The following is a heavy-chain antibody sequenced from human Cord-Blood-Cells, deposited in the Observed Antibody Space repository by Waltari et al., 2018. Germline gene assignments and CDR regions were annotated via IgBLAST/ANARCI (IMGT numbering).Heavy chain of an antibody. J-gene: IGHJ4*02. CDR2: ISYDGSNK. CDR3: AKDPSGYDYY. V-gene: IGHV3-30*18. Sequence: QVQLVEAGGGVVQPRRALRLSYAASGFTFSSTGMHWVRQAPGKGLEWVAVISYDGSNKYYADSVKGRFTISRDNSKNTLYLQMNSLRAEDTAVYYCAKDPSGYDYYWGQGTLVTVSS. D-gene: IGHD5-12*01. CDR1: GFTFSSTG.